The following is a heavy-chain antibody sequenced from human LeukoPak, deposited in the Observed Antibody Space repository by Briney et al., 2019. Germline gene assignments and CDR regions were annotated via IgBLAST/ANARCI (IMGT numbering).Heavy chain of an antibody. CDR1: GFTFSSYG. CDR3: AKGIPSDF. CDR2: ISYDGSNK. Sequence: PGRSLRLSCAASGFTFSSYGMHWARQAPGKGLEWVAVISYDGSNKYYADSVKGRFTISRDNSKNTLYLQMNSLRAEDTAVYYCAKGIPSDFWGQGTLVTVSS. V-gene: IGHV3-30*18. J-gene: IGHJ4*02.